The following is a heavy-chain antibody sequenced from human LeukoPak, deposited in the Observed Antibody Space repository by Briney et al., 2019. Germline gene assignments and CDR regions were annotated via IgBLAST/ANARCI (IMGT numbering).Heavy chain of an antibody. CDR2: INPNSGGT. Sequence: ASVKVSCKASGYTITGYYMHWVRQAPGQGLEWMGWINPNSGGTNYAQKVQGRVTMTRDTSISTAYMELSRLRSDDTAVYYCARDLRYRTYNWFDPWGQGTLVTVSS. D-gene: IGHD4-11*01. J-gene: IGHJ5*02. CDR3: ARDLRYRTYNWFDP. CDR1: GYTITGYY. V-gene: IGHV1-2*02.